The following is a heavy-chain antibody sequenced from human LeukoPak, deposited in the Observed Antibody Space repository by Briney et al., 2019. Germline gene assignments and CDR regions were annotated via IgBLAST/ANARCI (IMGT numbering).Heavy chain of an antibody. CDR3: ARENRITIFGVVTYSYYMDV. D-gene: IGHD3-3*01. CDR2: IYHSGST. J-gene: IGHJ6*03. CDR1: GYSISSGYY. V-gene: IGHV4-38-2*02. Sequence: SETLSLTCTVSGYSISSGYYWGWIRQPPGKGLEWIGSIYHSGSTNYNPSLKSRVTISVDTSKNQFSLKLSSVTAADTAVYYCARENRITIFGVVTYSYYMDVWGKGTTVTVSS.